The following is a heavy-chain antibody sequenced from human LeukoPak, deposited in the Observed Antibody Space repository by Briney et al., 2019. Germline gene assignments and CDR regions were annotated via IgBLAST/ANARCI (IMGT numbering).Heavy chain of an antibody. CDR3: AKNEFGDGSGSYDY. D-gene: IGHD3-10*01. V-gene: IGHV3-53*01. Sequence: GGSLRLSCAASGFTVSSNSMSWVRQAPGKGLEWVSFIYSDNTHYSDSVKGRFTISRDNSKNTLYLQMNSLRAEDTAVYYCAKNEFGDGSGSYDYWGQGTLVTVSS. J-gene: IGHJ4*02. CDR2: IYSDNT. CDR1: GFTVSSNS.